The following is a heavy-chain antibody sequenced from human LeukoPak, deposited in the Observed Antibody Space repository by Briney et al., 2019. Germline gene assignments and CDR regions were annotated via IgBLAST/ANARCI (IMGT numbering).Heavy chain of an antibody. CDR3: ARATPTNWDFDY. D-gene: IGHD7-27*01. CDR2: IKQDGSEK. J-gene: IGHJ4*02. V-gene: IGHV3-7*01. CDR1: GFTFSSYW. Sequence: GGSLRLSCAASGFTFSSYWMSWVRQAPEKGLEWVANIKQDGSEKYYVDSVKGRFTISRDNAENSLYLQMNSLRAEDTAVYYCARATPTNWDFDYWGQGTLVTVSS.